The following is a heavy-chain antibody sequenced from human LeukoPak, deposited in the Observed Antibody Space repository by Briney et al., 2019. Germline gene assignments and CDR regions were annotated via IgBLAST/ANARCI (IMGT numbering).Heavy chain of an antibody. V-gene: IGHV3-23*01. Sequence: PGGSLRLSCAASGFTFSSYAMSWVRQAPRKGLEWVSVISGGGSSTYYADSVKGRFTISRDNSKSTLYLQMNSLRAEDTAIYYCAKARFGVLTRWDYWGQGTLVTVSS. CDR1: GFTFSSYA. D-gene: IGHD3-3*01. CDR3: AKARFGVLTRWDY. CDR2: ISGGGSST. J-gene: IGHJ4*02.